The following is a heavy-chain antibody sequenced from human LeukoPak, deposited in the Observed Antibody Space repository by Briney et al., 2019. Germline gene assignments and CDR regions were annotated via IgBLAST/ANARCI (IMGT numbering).Heavy chain of an antibody. CDR3: ASLSTPTVYYDPDDDAFDI. CDR1: GGTFSSYA. D-gene: IGHD3-22*01. V-gene: IGHV1-69*05. J-gene: IGHJ3*02. Sequence: SVKVPCKASGGTFSSYAISWVRQAPGQGLEWMGGIIPIFGTANYAQKFQGRVTITTDESTSTAYMELSSLRSEDTAVYYCASLSTPTVYYDPDDDAFDIWGQGTMVTVSS. CDR2: IIPIFGTA.